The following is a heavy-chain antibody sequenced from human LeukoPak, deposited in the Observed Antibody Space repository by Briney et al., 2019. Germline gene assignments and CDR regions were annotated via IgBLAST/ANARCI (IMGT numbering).Heavy chain of an antibody. J-gene: IGHJ4*02. CDR3: ACRPSDIRYYGVFDF. D-gene: IGHD3-10*01. Sequence: PGGSLRLSCAASGFIFSDYYMSWIRQAPGKGLEWVANIKQDGSEVYYVDSVKGRFTISRDNAKNSLYLQMNSLRVEDTAVYYCACRPSDIRYYGVFDFWGQGSLVTVSP. CDR2: IKQDGSEV. CDR1: GFIFSDYY. V-gene: IGHV3-7*01.